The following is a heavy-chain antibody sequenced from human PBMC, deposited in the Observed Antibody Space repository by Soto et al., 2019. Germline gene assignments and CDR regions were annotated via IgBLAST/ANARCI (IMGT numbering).Heavy chain of an antibody. CDR2: INHSGST. CDR1: GGSFSGYY. CDR3: ARVIITIFGVVTRPFDY. Sequence: SEPLSLTCAVSGGSFSGYYWSWIRQPPGKGLEWIGEINHSGSTNYNPSLKSQVTISVDTSKNQFSLKLSSVTAADTAVYYCARVIITIFGVVTRPFDYWGQGTLVTVSS. D-gene: IGHD3-3*01. V-gene: IGHV4-34*01. J-gene: IGHJ4*02.